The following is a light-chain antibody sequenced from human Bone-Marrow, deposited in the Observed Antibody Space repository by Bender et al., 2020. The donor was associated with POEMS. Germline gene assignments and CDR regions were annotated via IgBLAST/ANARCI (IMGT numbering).Light chain of an antibody. Sequence: QSVLTQPPSVSAAPGQKVTISCSGSYSNIGNHYVSWYQQVPGTAPKLLIYDNYKRPSGIPDRFSGSKSDTSAILGITGLQTGDEADYYCSSYITSSTLDVFGPGTKVTVL. V-gene: IGLV1-51*01. CDR2: DNY. J-gene: IGLJ1*01. CDR3: SSYITSSTLDV. CDR1: YSNIGNHY.